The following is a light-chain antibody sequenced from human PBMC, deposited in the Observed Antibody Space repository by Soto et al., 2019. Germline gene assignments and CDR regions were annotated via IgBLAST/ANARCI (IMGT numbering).Light chain of an antibody. V-gene: IGLV2-14*01. CDR1: SSDVGGYNY. J-gene: IGLJ2*01. CDR3: SSYAGSSNWGVV. CDR2: EVS. Sequence: QSALTQPASVSGSPGQSITISCTGTSSDVGGYNYVSWYQHHPGKAPKLIIYEVSNRPSGVSNRFSGSKSGNTASLTISGLQTEDEADYFCSSYAGSSNWGVVFGGGTQLTVL.